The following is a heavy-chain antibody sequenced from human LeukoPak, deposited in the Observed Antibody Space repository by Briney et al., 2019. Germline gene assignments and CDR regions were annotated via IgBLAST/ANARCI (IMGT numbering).Heavy chain of an antibody. CDR2: INHSGST. V-gene: IGHV4-34*01. J-gene: IGHJ4*02. CDR1: GGSFSGYY. CDR3: ARGKYYYDSRPVAGWYFDY. D-gene: IGHD3-22*01. Sequence: SETLSLTCAVYGGSFSGYYWSWIRQPPGKGLEWIGEINHSGSTNYNPSLKSRVTISVDTSKNQFSLKLSSVTAADTAVYYCARGKYYYDSRPVAGWYFDYWGQGTLVTVSS.